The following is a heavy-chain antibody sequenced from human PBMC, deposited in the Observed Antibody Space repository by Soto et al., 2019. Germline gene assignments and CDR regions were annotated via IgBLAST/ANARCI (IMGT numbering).Heavy chain of an antibody. V-gene: IGHV1-18*04. CDR1: GYTFTSYG. D-gene: IGHD5-12*01. CDR2: ISAYNGNT. CDR3: ARVNRRGGYDYSYYGMDV. J-gene: IGHJ6*02. Sequence: APVKVSRKASGYTFTSYGISWARHAPGQGLEWMGWISAYNGNTNYAQKLQGRVTMTTDTPTSTAYMELRSLRSDDTAVYYCARVNRRGGYDYSYYGMDVWGQGTTVTVSS.